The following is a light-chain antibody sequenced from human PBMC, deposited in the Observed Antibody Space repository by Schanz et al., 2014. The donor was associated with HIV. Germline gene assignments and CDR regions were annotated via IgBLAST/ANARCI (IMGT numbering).Light chain of an antibody. V-gene: IGLV1-36*01. J-gene: IGLJ2*01. CDR1: SSNIGNNA. Sequence: QSVLTQPPSVSEAPRQRVTISCFGSSSNIGNNAVNWYQQFPGKAPELLIYYDDMLPSGVSDRFSGSKSGTSASLAISGLQSEDEADYYCGTWDESLNVVFGGGTQLTVL. CDR3: GTWDESLNVV. CDR2: YDD.